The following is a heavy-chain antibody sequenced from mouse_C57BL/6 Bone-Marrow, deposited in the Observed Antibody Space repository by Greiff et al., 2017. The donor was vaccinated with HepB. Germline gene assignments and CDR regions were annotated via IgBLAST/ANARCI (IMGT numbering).Heavy chain of an antibody. CDR3: ARHPAGYCDV. V-gene: IGHV5-15*01. CDR2: ISNLAYSI. Sequence: DVQLVESGGGLAQPGGSLKLSCAASGFTFSDYGMAWVRQAPRKGPEWVAFISNLAYSIYYADTVTGRFTISRENAKNTRYLEMSSLRSEDTAMYYCARHPAGYCDVWGTGTTVTVSS. CDR1: GFTFSDYG. J-gene: IGHJ1*03.